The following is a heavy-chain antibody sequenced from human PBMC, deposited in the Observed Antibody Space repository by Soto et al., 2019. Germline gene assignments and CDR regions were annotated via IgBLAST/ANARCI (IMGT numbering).Heavy chain of an antibody. CDR2: ISGSCGGT. CDR3: AHRPGFDY. V-gene: IGHV3-23*01. CDR1: GYTFSSFD. J-gene: IGHJ4*02. Sequence: EVQLWESGGGLVQPGGSLRLSCAVSGYTFSSFDMSWVRQAPGTGLEWVSTISGSCGGTNYADSVKGRFTISRDISTYPLYLQMNSLRPEATAVYYSAHRPGFDYWGQGALVTVSS.